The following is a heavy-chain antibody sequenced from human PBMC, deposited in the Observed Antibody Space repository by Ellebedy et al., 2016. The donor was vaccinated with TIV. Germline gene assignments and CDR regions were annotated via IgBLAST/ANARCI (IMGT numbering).Heavy chain of an antibody. Sequence: SETLSLTCTVSGGSISSSSYYWGWIRQHPGTGLEWIGYIYYTGRTDYNPSLKSRVTISVDPSKNQFSLKLSSVTAADTAVYYCAARSIFGVVMRVWGQGTTVTVSS. J-gene: IGHJ6*02. D-gene: IGHD3-3*01. V-gene: IGHV4-61*05. CDR3: AARSIFGVVMRV. CDR2: IYYTGRT. CDR1: GGSISSSSYY.